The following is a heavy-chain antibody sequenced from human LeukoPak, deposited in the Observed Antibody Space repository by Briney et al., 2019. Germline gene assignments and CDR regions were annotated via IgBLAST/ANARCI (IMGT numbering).Heavy chain of an antibody. D-gene: IGHD3-9*01. CDR3: AKGGGGISTR. J-gene: IGHJ4*02. Sequence: PGVSLRLSCAASGFTFSSYAMNWVRQTPGKGLEWVSGISGSGGTTYYADSVKGRFTISRDNSKNTLYLQMNSLRAEDTAVYYCAKGGGGISTRWGQGTLVTVSS. CDR1: GFTFSSYA. CDR2: ISGSGGTT. V-gene: IGHV3-23*01.